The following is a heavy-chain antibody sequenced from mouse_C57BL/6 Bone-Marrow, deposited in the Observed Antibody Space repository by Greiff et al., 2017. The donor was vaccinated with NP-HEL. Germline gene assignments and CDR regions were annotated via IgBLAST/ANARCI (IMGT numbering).Heavy chain of an antibody. Sequence: EVKLVESGGDLVKPGGSLKLSCAASGFTFSSYGMSWVRQTPDKRLEWVATISSGGSYTYYPDSVKGRFTISRDNAKNTLYLQMSSLKSEDTAMYYCAWIYYYAYWGQGTLVTVSA. CDR3: AWIYYYAY. V-gene: IGHV5-6*02. J-gene: IGHJ3*01. D-gene: IGHD1-1*01. CDR1: GFTFSSYG. CDR2: ISSGGSYT.